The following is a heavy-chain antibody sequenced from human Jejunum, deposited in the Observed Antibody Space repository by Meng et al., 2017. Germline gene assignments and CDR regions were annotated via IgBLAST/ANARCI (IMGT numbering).Heavy chain of an antibody. CDR3: ARDRFGFSSTSPHDF. J-gene: IGHJ4*02. Sequence: QLHLGQSGAEVKKPGASVKVSCKASGYTFTSYYMHWVRQAPGQGLEWMGIINPSGGSTSYAQKFQGRATMTTDTSTSTAYLELRNLRSDDTAVYYCARDRFGFSSTSPHDFWGQGSLVTVSS. D-gene: IGHD2-2*01. V-gene: IGHV1-46*01. CDR2: INPSGGST. CDR1: GYTFTSYY.